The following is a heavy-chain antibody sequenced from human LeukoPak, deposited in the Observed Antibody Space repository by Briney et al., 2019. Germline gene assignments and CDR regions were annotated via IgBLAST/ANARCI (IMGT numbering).Heavy chain of an antibody. J-gene: IGHJ5*02. V-gene: IGHV1-69*05. CDR1: GGTFSSYA. Sequence: SVKVSCKASGGTFSSYAISWVRQAPGQGLEWMGRIIPIFGAPNYAQKFQGRVTITTDESTRTAYMELSSLRSEDTAVYYCAREGSFLGYCSGGRCSNWFDPWGQRTLVTVSS. D-gene: IGHD2-15*01. CDR3: AREGSFLGYCSGGRCSNWFDP. CDR2: IIPIFGAP.